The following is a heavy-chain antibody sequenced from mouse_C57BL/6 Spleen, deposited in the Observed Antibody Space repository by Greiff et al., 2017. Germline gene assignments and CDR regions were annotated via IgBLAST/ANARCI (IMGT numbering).Heavy chain of an antibody. CDR1: GYAFSSSW. D-gene: IGHD2-1*01. J-gene: IGHJ3*01. V-gene: IGHV1-82*01. Sequence: QVQLQQSGPELVKPGASVKISCKASGYAFSSSWLNWVKQRPGKGLEWLGRIYPGDGSTNYTGKFKGKATLTADKSSSTAYMQLGSETSEDSAVYSCAKSGGNPSWIAYWGQGTLVTVSA. CDR2: IYPGDGST. CDR3: AKSGGNPSWIAY.